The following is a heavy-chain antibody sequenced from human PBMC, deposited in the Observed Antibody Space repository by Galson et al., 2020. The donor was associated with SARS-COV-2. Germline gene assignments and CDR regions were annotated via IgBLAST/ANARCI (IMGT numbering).Heavy chain of an antibody. CDR3: AAVRGRREYSSSWALDY. D-gene: IGHD6-6*01. J-gene: IGHJ4*02. V-gene: IGHV1-58*01. CDR2: IVVGSGNT. Sequence: SVKVSCKASGFTFTSSAVQWVRQARGQRLEWIGWIVVGSGNTNYAQKFQERVTITRDMSTSTAYMELSSLRSEDTAVYYCAAVRGRREYSSSWALDYWGQGTLVTVSS. CDR1: GFTFTSSA.